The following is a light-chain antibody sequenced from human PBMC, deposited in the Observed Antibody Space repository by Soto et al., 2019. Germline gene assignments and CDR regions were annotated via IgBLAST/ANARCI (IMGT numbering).Light chain of an antibody. CDR1: QSISSY. J-gene: IGKJ1*01. V-gene: IGKV1-39*01. CDR3: RRYTTSPWT. Sequence: DKKMKQGPSSRSSNKRDRVTITCRASQSISSYLNWYQQKPGKAPKLLIYAASTLQSGVPSRCSGSGSGTAFSLPISSLQPADVVTFYCRRYTTSPWTFCQGTKVDIK. CDR2: AAS.